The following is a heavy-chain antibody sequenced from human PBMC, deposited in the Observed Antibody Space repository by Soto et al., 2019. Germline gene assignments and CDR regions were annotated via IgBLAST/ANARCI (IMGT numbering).Heavy chain of an antibody. Sequence: LGESLKISCKGSGYSFTRYWIGWVRQLPGKGLEWMGIIYPGDSDTRYSPSFQGQVTISADKSISTAYLQWSSLKASDTAMYFCARDITMVRGVLTFDSWGQGTLVTVSS. D-gene: IGHD3-10*01. J-gene: IGHJ4*02. CDR1: GYSFTRYW. CDR2: IYPGDSDT. CDR3: ARDITMVRGVLTFDS. V-gene: IGHV5-51*01.